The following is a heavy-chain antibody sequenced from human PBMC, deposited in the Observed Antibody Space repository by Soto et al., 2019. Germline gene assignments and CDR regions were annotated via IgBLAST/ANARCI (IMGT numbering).Heavy chain of an antibody. V-gene: IGHV1-2*04. Sequence: QVQLVQSGAEVKKPGASVKVSCKASGYTFTGYYMHWVRQAPGQGLEWMGWINPNSGGTNYAQKFQGWVTMTRDTSISTAYMERSRLRSDDTAVYYCAREGRFWNDGAWFDPWGQGTLVTVSS. CDR3: AREGRFWNDGAWFDP. CDR2: INPNSGGT. J-gene: IGHJ5*02. D-gene: IGHD1-1*01. CDR1: GYTFTGYY.